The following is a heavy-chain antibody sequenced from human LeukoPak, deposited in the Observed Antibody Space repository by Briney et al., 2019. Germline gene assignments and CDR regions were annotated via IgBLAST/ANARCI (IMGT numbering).Heavy chain of an antibody. V-gene: IGHV1-69*13. CDR1: GGTFSSYA. J-gene: IGHJ6*02. Sequence: GASVKVSCKASGGTFSSYAISWVRQAPGQGLEWMGGIIPIFGTANYAQKFQGRVTITAVESMSTAYMELSSLRSEDTAVYYCARVGLPDYYGMDVWGQGTTVTVSS. D-gene: IGHD1-26*01. CDR2: IIPIFGTA. CDR3: ARVGLPDYYGMDV.